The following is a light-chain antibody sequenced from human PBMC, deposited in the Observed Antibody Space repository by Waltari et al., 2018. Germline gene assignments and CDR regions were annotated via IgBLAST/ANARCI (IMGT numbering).Light chain of an antibody. CDR1: QSISTS. J-gene: IGKJ2*01. CDR2: KAS. Sequence: DIQMTQSHSTLSASVGDRVHITCRASQSISTSLAWYQQRPGKAPKLLIYKASTLENEVPSRFSGSGSGTEFTLTISSLQPDDFATYYCQQFDSYPVTFGQGTKVEIK. CDR3: QQFDSYPVT. V-gene: IGKV1-5*03.